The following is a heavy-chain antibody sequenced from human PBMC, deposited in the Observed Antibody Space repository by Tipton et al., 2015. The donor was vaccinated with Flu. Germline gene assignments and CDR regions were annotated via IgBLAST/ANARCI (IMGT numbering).Heavy chain of an antibody. V-gene: IGHV1-46*04. D-gene: IGHD2-15*01. CDR3: TRRRMRDNWFGP. CDR1: GYTFTSYY. Sequence: QLVQSGAEVKKPGASVKVSCKASGYTFTSYYMHWVRQAPGQGLEWMGIINPSGGSTSYAQKLQGRVTMTRDTSTSTVYMELSSLRSEDTAVYYCTRRRMRDNWFGPWGQGTLVAVSS. CDR2: INPSGGST. J-gene: IGHJ5*02.